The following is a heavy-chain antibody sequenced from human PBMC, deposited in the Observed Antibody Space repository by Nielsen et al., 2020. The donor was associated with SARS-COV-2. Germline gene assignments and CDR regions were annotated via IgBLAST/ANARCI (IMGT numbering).Heavy chain of an antibody. Sequence: GSLRLSCAVYGGSFSGYYWSWIRQPPGKGLEWIGEINHSGSTNYNPSLKSRVTISVDTSKNQFSLKLSSVTAADTAVYYCARGIQLRAFDIWGQGTMVTVSS. D-gene: IGHD5-18*01. V-gene: IGHV4-34*01. CDR1: GGSFSGYY. J-gene: IGHJ3*02. CDR3: ARGIQLRAFDI. CDR2: INHSGST.